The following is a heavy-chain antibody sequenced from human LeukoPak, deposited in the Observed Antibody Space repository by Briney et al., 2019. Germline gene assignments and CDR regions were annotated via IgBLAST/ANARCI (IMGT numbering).Heavy chain of an antibody. V-gene: IGHV4-38-2*02. J-gene: IGHJ4*02. D-gene: IGHD3-22*01. Sequence: TSETLSLTCTVSGYSISSGYYWGWIRQPPGKGLEWIGSIYHNGSTYYNPSLKSRVTISVDTSKNQFSLKLSSVTAADTAVYYCATPRLDSSGYSLDYWGQGTLVTVSS. CDR1: GYSISSGYY. CDR2: IYHNGST. CDR3: ATPRLDSSGYSLDY.